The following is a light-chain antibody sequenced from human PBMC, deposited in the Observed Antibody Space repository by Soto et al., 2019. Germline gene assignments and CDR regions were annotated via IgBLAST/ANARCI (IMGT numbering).Light chain of an antibody. CDR3: QTWGTGIQV. CDR2: LNSDGSH. CDR1: SGHSSYA. Sequence: QPVLTQSPSASASLGASVKLTCTLSSGHSSYAIAWHQQHPEKGPRYFMKLNSDGSHSKGDGIPDRFSGSSSGAERYLTISSLQSEDEADYYCQTWGTGIQVFGTGTKLTVL. V-gene: IGLV4-69*01. J-gene: IGLJ1*01.